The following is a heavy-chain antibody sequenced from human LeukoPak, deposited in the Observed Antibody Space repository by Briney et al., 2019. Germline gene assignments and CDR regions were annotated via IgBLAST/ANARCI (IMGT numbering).Heavy chain of an antibody. Sequence: ASVKVSCKASGYTFTRYYMHWVRQAPGQGLEWLGMINPSVGIISYAQRFQGRVTMTRDTSTSTVYMELSSLRSDDTAVYYCARGLAAADKYYFDYWGQGTLVTVSS. CDR1: GYTFTRYY. CDR3: ARGLAAADKYYFDY. J-gene: IGHJ4*02. V-gene: IGHV1-46*01. CDR2: INPSVGII. D-gene: IGHD6-13*01.